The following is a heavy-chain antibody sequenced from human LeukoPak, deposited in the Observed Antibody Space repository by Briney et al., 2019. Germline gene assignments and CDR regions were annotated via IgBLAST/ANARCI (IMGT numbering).Heavy chain of an antibody. V-gene: IGHV4-61*02. CDR1: GGSISSGSYY. Sequence: SETLSLTCTVSGGSISSGSYYWSWIRQPAGKGLEWIGRIYTSGSTNYNPSLKSRVTISVDTSKNQFSLRLTSVTAADTAVYYCARSPTKRVPEDYWGQGTLVTVSS. CDR2: IYTSGST. J-gene: IGHJ4*02. CDR3: ARSPTKRVPEDY. D-gene: IGHD2-2*01.